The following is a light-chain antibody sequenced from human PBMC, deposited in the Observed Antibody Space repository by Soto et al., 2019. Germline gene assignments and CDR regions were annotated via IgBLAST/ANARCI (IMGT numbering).Light chain of an antibody. CDR2: EVS. Sequence: QSALTQPPSASGSPGQSVTISCTGTSRDVGSYNYVSWYQQHPGKAPKLMIYEVSKRPSGVPDRFSGSKSGNTASLTVSGLQAEDEADYYCSSYAGSNIVFGGGTKVTVL. J-gene: IGLJ2*01. CDR3: SSYAGSNIV. V-gene: IGLV2-8*01. CDR1: SRDVGSYNY.